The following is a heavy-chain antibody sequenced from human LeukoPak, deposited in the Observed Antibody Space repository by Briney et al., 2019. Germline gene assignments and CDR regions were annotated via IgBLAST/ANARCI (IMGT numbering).Heavy chain of an antibody. CDR3: AKGYYDYVWGSYYFDY. Sequence: QPGGSLRLXCAASGFTFSSYAMSWVRKAPGKGLERVSAISGSGGSTYYADSVKGRFTISRDNSRDTLYLQMNSLRAEDTAVYYCAKGYYDYVWGSYYFDYWGQGTLVTVSS. D-gene: IGHD3-16*01. J-gene: IGHJ4*02. CDR1: GFTFSSYA. CDR2: ISGSGGST. V-gene: IGHV3-23*01.